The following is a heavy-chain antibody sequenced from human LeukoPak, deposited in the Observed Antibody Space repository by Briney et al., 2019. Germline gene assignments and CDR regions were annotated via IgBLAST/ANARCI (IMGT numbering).Heavy chain of an antibody. Sequence: SETLSLTCTVSGGSISSYYWSWIRQPAGKGLEWIGRIYTSGSTNYNPSLKSRVTISVDTSKNQFSLKLSSVTAADTAVYYCARDFKIGYGSGSHYAFDIWGQGTMVTVSS. V-gene: IGHV4-4*07. CDR3: ARDFKIGYGSGSHYAFDI. CDR2: IYTSGST. CDR1: GGSISSYY. J-gene: IGHJ3*02. D-gene: IGHD3-10*01.